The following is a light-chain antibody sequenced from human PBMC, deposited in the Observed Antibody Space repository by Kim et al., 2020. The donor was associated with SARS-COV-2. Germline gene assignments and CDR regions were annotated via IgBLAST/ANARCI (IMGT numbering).Light chain of an antibody. J-gene: IGLJ1*01. Sequence: SYELTQPPSVSVAPGRTAKITCGGTRIGSKSVHWYQQKPGQSPVLVISFDSDWPSGIPERLSGSNSGDTATLTNGRVQAGDEADYFCQLWDSDSLQGVFG. V-gene: IGLV3-21*01. CDR3: QLWDSDSLQGV. CDR2: FDS. CDR1: RIGSKS.